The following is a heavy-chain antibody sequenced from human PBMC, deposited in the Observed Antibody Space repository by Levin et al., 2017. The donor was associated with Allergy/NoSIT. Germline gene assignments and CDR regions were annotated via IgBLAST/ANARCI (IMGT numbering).Heavy chain of an antibody. CDR3: ARGLSSWHYYYYYYMDV. Sequence: ASVKVSCKASGYTFTSYAMNWVRQAPGQGLEWMGWINTNTGNPTYAQGFTGRFVFSLDTSVSTAYLQICSLKAEDTAVYYCARGLSSWHYYYYYYMDVWGKGTTVTVSS. D-gene: IGHD6-13*01. V-gene: IGHV7-4-1*01. CDR1: GYTFTSYA. CDR2: INTNTGNP. J-gene: IGHJ6*03.